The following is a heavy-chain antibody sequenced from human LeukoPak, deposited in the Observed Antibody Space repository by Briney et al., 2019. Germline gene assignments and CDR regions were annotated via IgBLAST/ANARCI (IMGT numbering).Heavy chain of an antibody. V-gene: IGHV1-18*01. Sequence: ASVTVSCKASGYTFRFYGMTWVRQAPGLGLEWIGWISGYNGHTNYAQKFQGRVTMTSDTSTSTVYMDLGSLRSDDTAVYYCARGTFENYDSSGYTRYFDYWGQGTLVTVSS. J-gene: IGHJ4*02. CDR2: ISGYNGHT. CDR3: ARGTFENYDSSGYTRYFDY. D-gene: IGHD3-22*01. CDR1: GYTFRFYG.